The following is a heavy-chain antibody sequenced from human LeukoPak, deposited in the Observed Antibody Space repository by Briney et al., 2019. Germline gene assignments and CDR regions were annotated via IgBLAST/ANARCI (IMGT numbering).Heavy chain of an antibody. CDR2: ISSRSSTI. D-gene: IGHD1-26*01. CDR1: GFTLSSYS. J-gene: IGHJ4*02. Sequence: GGSLRLSCAASGFTLSSYSMTWVRQAPGKGLEWVSYISSRSSTIYYADSVKGRFTISRDNAKNSLYLQMNSLRVEDTAVYYCARVMYSPEKTPEDFWGQGTLVTVSS. V-gene: IGHV3-48*04. CDR3: ARVMYSPEKTPEDF.